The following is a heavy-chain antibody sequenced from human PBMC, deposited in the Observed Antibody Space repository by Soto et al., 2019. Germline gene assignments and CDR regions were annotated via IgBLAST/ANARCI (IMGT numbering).Heavy chain of an antibody. CDR2: IRGVAGST. Sequence: PGGSLRLSCAASGFTFSTFDMTWVRQAPGKGLEWVSLIRGVAGSTHYPDSVKGRFTISKDTSNNVLYLEMNSLRADDTAVYYCATSVVVVAPNQIYNWFDPWGQGTLVTVSS. J-gene: IGHJ5*02. D-gene: IGHD2-15*01. V-gene: IGHV3-23*01. CDR1: GFTFSTFD. CDR3: ATSVVVVAPNQIYNWFDP.